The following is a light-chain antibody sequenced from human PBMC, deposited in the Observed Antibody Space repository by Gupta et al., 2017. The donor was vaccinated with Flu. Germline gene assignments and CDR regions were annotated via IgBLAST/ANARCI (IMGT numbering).Light chain of an antibody. CDR3: QQDGNSPWT. J-gene: IGKJ1*01. V-gene: IGKV3-20*01. CDR1: QSVRSNY. CDR2: GAS. Sequence: GTLSLSPGERAPLSCRASQSVRSNYLAWYQQKPGQAPRLLISGASSRAPGIPDRFIGSGSGTDFTLTISRLEPEDFAVYCCQQDGNSPWTFGQGTKVEIK.